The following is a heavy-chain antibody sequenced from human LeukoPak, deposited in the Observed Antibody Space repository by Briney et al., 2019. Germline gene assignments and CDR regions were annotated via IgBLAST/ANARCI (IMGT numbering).Heavy chain of an antibody. CDR3: ARGLDTLDY. CDR1: GGSFSGYY. Sequence: PSETLSLTCAVYGGSFSGYYWSWIRQPPGKGLEWIGEINHSGSTNYNPSLKSRATISVDTSKNQFSLKLSSVTAADTAVYYCARGLDTLDYWGQGTLVTVSS. J-gene: IGHJ4*02. V-gene: IGHV4-34*01. CDR2: INHSGST. D-gene: IGHD2-2*02.